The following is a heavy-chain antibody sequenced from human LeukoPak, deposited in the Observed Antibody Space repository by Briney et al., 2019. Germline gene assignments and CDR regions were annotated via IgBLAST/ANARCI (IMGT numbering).Heavy chain of an antibody. J-gene: IGHJ5*01. CDR3: ARDVGYCSSTTCHPVGNFDS. CDR2: INPSGGGT. CDR1: GYTLTSYY. V-gene: IGHV1-46*01. Sequence: ASVKVSCKASGYTLTSYYMHWVRQAPGQGLEWMGIINPSGGGTTYAQHFQGRVTMTRDTSTSTVYMELSSLRSEDTAVYYCARDVGYCSSTTCHPVGNFDSWGQGTLVTVSS. D-gene: IGHD2-2*01.